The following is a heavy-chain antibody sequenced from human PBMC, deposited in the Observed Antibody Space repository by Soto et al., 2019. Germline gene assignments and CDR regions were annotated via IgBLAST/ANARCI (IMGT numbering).Heavy chain of an antibody. CDR3: ARVGQGAWYFDL. J-gene: IGHJ2*01. CDR2: IKTDGSII. Sequence: EVQLVESGGGLVQPGGSLRLSCAASGFSFSNYWMHWVLQAPGKGLVWVSRIKTDGSIINYADSVKGRFTVSRDNAENTLYLQMNSLRAEDTAVYYCARVGQGAWYFDLWGRGTLVTVSS. CDR1: GFSFSNYW. V-gene: IGHV3-74*01. D-gene: IGHD1-26*01.